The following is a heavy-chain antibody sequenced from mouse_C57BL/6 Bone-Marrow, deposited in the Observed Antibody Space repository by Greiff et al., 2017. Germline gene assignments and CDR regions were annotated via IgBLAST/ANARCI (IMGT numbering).Heavy chain of an antibody. Sequence: QVQLQQSGAELVRPGASVTLSCKASGYTFTDYEMHWVKQTPVHGLEWIGAIDPETGGTAYNQKFKGKAILTADKSSSTAYMELRSLTSEDSAVYYCTRGYCGYYFDYWGKGTTLTVSS. V-gene: IGHV1-15*01. CDR1: GYTFTDYE. CDR2: IDPETGGT. J-gene: IGHJ2*01. CDR3: TRGYCGYYFDY.